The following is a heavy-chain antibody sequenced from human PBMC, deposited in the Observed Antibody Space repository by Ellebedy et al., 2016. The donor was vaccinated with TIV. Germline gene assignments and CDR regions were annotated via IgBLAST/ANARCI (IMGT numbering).Heavy chain of an antibody. D-gene: IGHD3-10*01. CDR1: GFTFGDYY. Sequence: GESLKISCAASGFTFGDYYMSWLRQAPGKGLDWIADISGSGVDTRYADSVRGRFIISRDNAENSVYLHMSSLRADATAVYYCAKGGGPWALDNWGQGSLVTVS. CDR3: AKGGGPWALDN. V-gene: IGHV3-11*05. CDR2: ISGSGVDT. J-gene: IGHJ4*02.